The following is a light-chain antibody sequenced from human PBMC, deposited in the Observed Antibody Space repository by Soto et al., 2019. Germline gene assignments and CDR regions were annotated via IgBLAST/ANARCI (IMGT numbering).Light chain of an antibody. J-gene: IGKJ5*01. CDR3: PQSYSSPMT. CDR2: ATS. V-gene: IGKV1-39*01. Sequence: IQMTQSQSSLSASVGDSVPITFRTSQTVSTYLNWYQQKPGKAPRLLIYATSSLQSGVPSTFSGSGSGTDFTLTIYSLQPEDFATYYCPQSYSSPMTLGQGTRLEI. CDR1: QTVSTY.